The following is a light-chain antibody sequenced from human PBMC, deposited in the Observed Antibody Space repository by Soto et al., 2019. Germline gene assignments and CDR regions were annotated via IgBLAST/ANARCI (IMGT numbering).Light chain of an antibody. CDR3: QDFGSLPYT. J-gene: IGKJ2*01. CDR2: ASS. V-gene: IGKV3-20*01. Sequence: LVLTQSPGTLSLSPGERATLSCRASQSVNSGHFAWYHQKPGQAPRLLIYASSTHATGVPDRFSGSGSGTDFTLTISRLEPADFAVYYCQDFGSLPYTFGQGTKLEIK. CDR1: QSVNSGH.